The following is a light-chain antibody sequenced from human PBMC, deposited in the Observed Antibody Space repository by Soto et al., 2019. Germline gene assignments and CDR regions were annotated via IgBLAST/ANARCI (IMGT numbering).Light chain of an antibody. CDR1: QHITND. CDR3: LHHNGYPPV. Sequence: DIQMTQSPSSLSASVGYTVTITCRASQHITNDCAWYQQKAGRAPKCLILLASRLQTGVPSRFSGSGSGTEFTLTISSLQPEDFATYYCLHHNGYPPVFGQGTKVEIK. CDR2: LAS. V-gene: IGKV1-17*01. J-gene: IGKJ2*01.